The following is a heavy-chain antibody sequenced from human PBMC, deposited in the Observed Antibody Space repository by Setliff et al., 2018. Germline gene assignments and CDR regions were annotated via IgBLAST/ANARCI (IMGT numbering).Heavy chain of an antibody. Sequence: ASVKVSCKASGYTFTGHYIHWVRQAPGQGLVWMGWINAGNGNTKYSQKFQDRVTITRDTSATTAYMELSSLRSEDTAVYFCASAAAADAFGIWGLGTLVTVSS. CDR3: ASAAAADAFGI. J-gene: IGHJ3*02. CDR2: INAGNGNT. V-gene: IGHV1-3*01. CDR1: GYTFTGHY. D-gene: IGHD6-13*01.